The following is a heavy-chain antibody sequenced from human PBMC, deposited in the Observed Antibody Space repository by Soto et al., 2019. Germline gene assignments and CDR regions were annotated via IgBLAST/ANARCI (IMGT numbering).Heavy chain of an antibody. V-gene: IGHV1-69*13. Sequence: SVKVSCKASRGTFSSYAISWVRQAPGQGLEWMGGIIPIFGTANYAQKFQGRVTITADESTSTAYMELSSLRSEDTAVYYCARDQTRITIFGVVIIPGWFDPWGQGTLVTVSS. CDR2: IIPIFGTA. CDR3: ARDQTRITIFGVVIIPGWFDP. CDR1: RGTFSSYA. D-gene: IGHD3-3*01. J-gene: IGHJ5*02.